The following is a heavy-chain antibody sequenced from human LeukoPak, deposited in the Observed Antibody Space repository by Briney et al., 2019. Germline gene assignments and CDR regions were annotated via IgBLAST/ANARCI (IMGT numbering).Heavy chain of an antibody. D-gene: IGHD1-26*01. J-gene: IGHJ6*03. V-gene: IGHV3-21*01. Sequence: PGGSLRLSCAASGFTFSSYSMNWVRQAPGKGLEWVSSISSSSSYIYYADSVKGRFTISRDNSKNTLYLQMNSLRAEDTAVYYCAKSIVGANNYYYMDVWGKGTTVTVSS. CDR1: GFTFSSYS. CDR3: AKSIVGANNYYYMDV. CDR2: ISSSSSYI.